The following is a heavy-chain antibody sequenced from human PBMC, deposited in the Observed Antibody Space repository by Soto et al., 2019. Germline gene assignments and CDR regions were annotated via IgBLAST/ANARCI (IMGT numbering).Heavy chain of an antibody. Sequence: PGGSLRLSCAASWFTFSSYAMNWVRQAPGKGLEWVAGISYNGSNKYCADSVKGRFTISRDNSKNTLYLQMNSLRAEDTAVYYCAREGIFIAAAYLDDWGQGTLVTVSS. CDR3: AREGIFIAAAYLDD. D-gene: IGHD6-13*01. CDR2: ISYNGSNK. J-gene: IGHJ4*02. CDR1: WFTFSSYA. V-gene: IGHV3-30-3*01.